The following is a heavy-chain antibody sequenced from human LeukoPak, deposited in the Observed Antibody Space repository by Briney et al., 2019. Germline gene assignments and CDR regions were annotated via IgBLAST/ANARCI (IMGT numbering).Heavy chain of an antibody. V-gene: IGHV3-23*01. CDR1: GFTFSSYA. D-gene: IGHD2-2*01. Sequence: PGGSLRLSCAASGFTFSSYAMSWVRQAPGKGLEGVSAISGSGGSTYYADSVKGRFTISRDNSKNTLYLQMNSLRAEDTAVYYCARAEGYCSSTSCFYFDYWGQGTLVTVSS. J-gene: IGHJ4*02. CDR2: ISGSGGST. CDR3: ARAEGYCSSTSCFYFDY.